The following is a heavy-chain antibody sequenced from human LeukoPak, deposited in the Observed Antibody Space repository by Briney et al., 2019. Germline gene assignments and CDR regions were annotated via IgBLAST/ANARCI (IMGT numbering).Heavy chain of an antibody. J-gene: IGHJ4*02. D-gene: IGHD3-22*01. CDR2: IYISENT. Sequence: PSETLSLTCTVSGGSISSGYYYWSWIRQPAGKGLEWIGRIYISENTNYNPSLKSRVTISVDTSKNQFSLKLSSVTAADTAVYYCARGDYYDSSGYQSPSFDYWGQGTLVTVSS. V-gene: IGHV4-61*02. CDR1: GGSISSGYYY. CDR3: ARGDYYDSSGYQSPSFDY.